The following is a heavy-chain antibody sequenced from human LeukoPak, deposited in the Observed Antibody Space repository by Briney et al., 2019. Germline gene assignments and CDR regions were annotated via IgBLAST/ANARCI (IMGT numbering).Heavy chain of an antibody. D-gene: IGHD3-3*01. CDR3: ARDFTSQNFFDH. V-gene: IGHV3-23*01. CDR2: ISGSGGST. J-gene: IGHJ4*01. CDR1: GFTFSSYA. Sequence: SGGSLRLSCAASGFTFSSYAMIWVGQAPGKGLEWVLSISGSGGSTYYADSVKGRFTISSDNSKDTLYLQMNSLRAEDTAIYYCARDFTSQNFFDHWRQGTLVTVSS.